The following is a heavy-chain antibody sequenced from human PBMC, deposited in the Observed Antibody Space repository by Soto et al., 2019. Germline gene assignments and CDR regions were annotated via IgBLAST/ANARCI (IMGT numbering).Heavy chain of an antibody. V-gene: IGHV3-33*01. J-gene: IGHJ6*02. CDR2: IWYDGSNK. CDR3: ARDIGDYYYYGMDV. D-gene: IGHD3-3*01. Sequence: QVQLVESGGGVVQPGRSLRLSCAASGFTFSSYGMHWVRRAPGKGLEWVAVIWYDGSNKYYADSVKGRFTISRDNSKNTLYLQMNSLRAEDTAVYYCARDIGDYYYYGMDVWGQGTTVTVSS. CDR1: GFTFSSYG.